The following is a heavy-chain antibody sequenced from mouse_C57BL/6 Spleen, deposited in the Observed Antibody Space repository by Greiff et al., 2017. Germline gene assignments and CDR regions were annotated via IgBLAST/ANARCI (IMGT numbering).Heavy chain of an antibody. D-gene: IGHD3-2*02. CDR2: IHPSDSDT. V-gene: IGHV1-74*01. Sequence: QVQLKQPGAELVKPGASVKVSCKASGYTFTSYWMHWVKQRPGQGLEWIGRIHPSDSDTNYNQKFKGNATLTVDKSSSTAYMQLSSLTSEDSAVYYCAIDSSGYLYYFDYWGQGTTLTVSS. J-gene: IGHJ2*01. CDR1: GYTFTSYW. CDR3: AIDSSGYLYYFDY.